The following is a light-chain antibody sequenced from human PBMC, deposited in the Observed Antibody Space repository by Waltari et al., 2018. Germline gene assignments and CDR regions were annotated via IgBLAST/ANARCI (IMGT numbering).Light chain of an antibody. Sequence: ELVLTQSPGTLSLSPGERSTLSCRASQSVSNNFLNWYQQKPCQAPRLLIYGASSRATGIPDRFSGSGSGTDFTLTISRLEPEDFAVYYCQQYDSIVLTFGGGTKVEI. CDR2: GAS. CDR1: QSVSNNF. CDR3: QQYDSIVLT. V-gene: IGKV3-20*01. J-gene: IGKJ4*01.